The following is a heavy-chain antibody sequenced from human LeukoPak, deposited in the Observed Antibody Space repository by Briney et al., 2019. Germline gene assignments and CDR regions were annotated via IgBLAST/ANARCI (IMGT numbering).Heavy chain of an antibody. CDR2: IYTSGST. CDR3: AREWHCSSTSCYTLWFDP. J-gene: IGHJ5*02. Sequence: PSQTLSLTCTVSGGSISSDSYYWSWIRQPAGKGLEWIGRIYTSGSTNYNPSPKSRVTISVDTSKNQFSLKLSSVTAADTAVYYCAREWHCSSTSCYTLWFDPWGQGTLVTVSS. D-gene: IGHD2-2*02. V-gene: IGHV4-61*02. CDR1: GGSISSDSYY.